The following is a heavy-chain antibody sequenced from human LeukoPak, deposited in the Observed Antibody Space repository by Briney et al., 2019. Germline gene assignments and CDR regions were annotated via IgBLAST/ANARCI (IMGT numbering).Heavy chain of an antibody. D-gene: IGHD3-10*01. J-gene: IGHJ4*02. V-gene: IGHV3-23*01. CDR2: ISGSGGST. CDR1: GFTFSSYG. Sequence: GGSLRLSCAASGFTFSSYGMHWVRQAPGKGLEWVSAISGSGGSTYYADSVKGRFTISRDNSKNTLYLQMNSLRVEDTAVYYCAKEAHGSGSYCDYWGQGTLVTVSS. CDR3: AKEAHGSGSYCDY.